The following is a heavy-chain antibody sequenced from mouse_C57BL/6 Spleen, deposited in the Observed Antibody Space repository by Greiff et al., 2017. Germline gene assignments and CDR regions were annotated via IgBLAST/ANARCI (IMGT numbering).Heavy chain of an antibody. D-gene: IGHD3-2*02. CDR1: GYAFSSSW. CDR2: IYSGDGDT. Sequence: VKLVESGLELVKPGASVKISCKASGYAFSSSWMTWVTQRPGKGLEWIGRIYSGDGDTNYTVKFKGKATLTADKATSTAYMQISSLTSEDTAVYFCARTEYSSGLFAYWGQGTTLTVSA. CDR3: ARTEYSSGLFAY. J-gene: IGHJ2*01. V-gene: IGHV1-82*01.